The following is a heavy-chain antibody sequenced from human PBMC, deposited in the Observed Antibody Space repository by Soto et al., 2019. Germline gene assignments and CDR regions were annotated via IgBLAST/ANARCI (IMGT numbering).Heavy chain of an antibody. Sequence: GGSLRLSCAASGFSFSDYYMSWIRQAPGKGLEWVAYISTINSFTNYADSVKGRFTISRDNAKNSLYLQMNSLRAEDTAVYYCARVVDYYDPYYYYGMDVWGQGTTVTVSS. J-gene: IGHJ6*02. V-gene: IGHV3-11*06. CDR2: ISTINSFT. CDR1: GFSFSDYY. CDR3: ARVVDYYDPYYYYGMDV. D-gene: IGHD3-22*01.